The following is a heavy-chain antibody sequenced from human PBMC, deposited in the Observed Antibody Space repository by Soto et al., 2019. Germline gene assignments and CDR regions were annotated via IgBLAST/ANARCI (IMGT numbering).Heavy chain of an antibody. V-gene: IGHV4-59*01. CDR2: IFHSWNA. Sequence: PSETLSLTCTVSGGSMRNVYWSWIRQPPGKRLEWIGFIFHSWNAKYNPSLKSRVTISIDTSKSQFSLSLHSVTAADTAVYFCARAHAPTLPFDYWGLGTLVTVSS. J-gene: IGHJ4*01. CDR3: ARAHAPTLPFDY. CDR1: GGSMRNVY. D-gene: IGHD2-15*01.